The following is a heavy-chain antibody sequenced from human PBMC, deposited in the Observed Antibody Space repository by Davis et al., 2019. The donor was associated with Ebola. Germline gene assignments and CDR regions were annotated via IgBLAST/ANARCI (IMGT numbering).Heavy chain of an antibody. J-gene: IGHJ4*02. CDR2: TQEVGSEK. CDR1: GFSFRNCW. CDR3: AREMRGTADSH. D-gene: IGHD1/OR15-1a*01. Sequence: PGGSLRLSCVASGFSFRNCWMSWVRQAPGKGLEWVANTQEVGSEKYYVDSVKGRFTISRDNAKNSLYLQMNSLRVKDTAMYYCAREMRGTADSHWGQGTLVTVSS. V-gene: IGHV3-7*01.